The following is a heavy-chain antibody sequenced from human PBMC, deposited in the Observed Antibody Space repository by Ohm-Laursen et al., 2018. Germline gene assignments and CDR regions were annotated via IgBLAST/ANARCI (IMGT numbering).Heavy chain of an antibody. CDR1: GFTFSSYG. J-gene: IGHJ6*02. V-gene: IGHV3-30*18. D-gene: IGHD6-19*01. CDR2: ISYDGSNK. CDR3: AKSKMEYTSGWYYYYGMDV. Sequence: SLRLSCTAFGFTFSSYGMHWVRQAPGKGLEWVAVISYDGSNKHSADSVKGRFSISRDNSKNTLYLQMNSLRAEDTAVYYCAKSKMEYTSGWYYYYGMDVWGQGTTVTVSS.